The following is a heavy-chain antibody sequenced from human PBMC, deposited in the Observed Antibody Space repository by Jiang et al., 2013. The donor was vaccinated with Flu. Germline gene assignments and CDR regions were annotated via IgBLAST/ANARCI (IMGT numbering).Heavy chain of an antibody. Sequence: LLKPSETLSLTCTVSGDSLINDYWTWIRQPPGKGLEWIGHIYYSVKTNYNPSLESRAFISIDTSKNQVSLNLGSVTAADTAVYYCARRGATLVRGANFYAMDVRGKGTTVTVSS. CDR1: GDSLINDY. D-gene: IGHD3-10*01. CDR3: ARRGATLVRGANFYAMDV. J-gene: IGHJ6*04. CDR2: IYYSVKT. V-gene: IGHV4-59*08.